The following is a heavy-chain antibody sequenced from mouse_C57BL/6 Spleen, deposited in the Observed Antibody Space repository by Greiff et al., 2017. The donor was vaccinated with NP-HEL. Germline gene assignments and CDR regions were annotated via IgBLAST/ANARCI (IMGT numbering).Heavy chain of an antibody. CDR2: ISSGGSYT. CDR1: GFTFSSYG. Sequence: EVKLMESGGDLVKPGGSLKLSCAASGFTFSSYGMSWVRQTPDKRLEWVATISSGGSYTYYPDSVKGRFTISRDNAKNTLYLQMSSLKSEDTAMYYCARRDYGNYDYAMDYWGQGTSVTVSS. CDR3: ARRDYGNYDYAMDY. V-gene: IGHV5-6*02. D-gene: IGHD2-1*01. J-gene: IGHJ4*01.